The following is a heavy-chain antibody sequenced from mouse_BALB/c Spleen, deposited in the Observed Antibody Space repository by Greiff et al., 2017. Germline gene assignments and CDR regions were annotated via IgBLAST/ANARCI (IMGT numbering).Heavy chain of an antibody. Sequence: DVMLVESGGGLVKPGGSLKLSCAASGFAFSSYDMSWVRQTPEKRLEWVAYISSGGGSTYYPDTVKGRFTISRDNAKNTLYLQMSSLKSEDTAMYYCARHSYYDYDVDYWGQGTTLTVSS. CDR3: ARHSYYDYDVDY. D-gene: IGHD2-4*01. CDR2: ISSGGGST. V-gene: IGHV5-12-1*01. CDR1: GFAFSSYD. J-gene: IGHJ2*01.